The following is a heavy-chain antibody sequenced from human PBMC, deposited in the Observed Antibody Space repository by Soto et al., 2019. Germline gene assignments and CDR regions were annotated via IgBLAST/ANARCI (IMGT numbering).Heavy chain of an antibody. CDR3: AGQAFTIAAASYGRSNWFDP. J-gene: IGHJ5*02. CDR1: GGSITSSSHF. V-gene: IGHV4-39*01. CDR2: IYFTGNT. Sequence: LSLTCSASGGSITSSSHFWGWVRQPPGKGLEWIGTIYFTGNTYYTPSLKSRLTMSIDTSKNEFSLRLNSVTAADTAVYYCAGQAFTIAAASYGRSNWFDPWGPGTLVTVSS. D-gene: IGHD6-25*01.